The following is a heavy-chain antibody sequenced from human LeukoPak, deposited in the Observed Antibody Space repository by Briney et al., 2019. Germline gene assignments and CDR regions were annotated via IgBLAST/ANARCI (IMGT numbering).Heavy chain of an antibody. D-gene: IGHD3-10*01. J-gene: IGHJ4*02. Sequence: PGGSLRLSCAASGFTFSSYSMNWVRQAPGNGLEWFSSISSSSSYIYYADSVKGRFTISRANAKNSLYLQMNSLEAEDTDGYYCARVFYGSGRYELDYWGQGTLVTVSS. CDR1: GFTFSSYS. CDR2: ISSSSSYI. CDR3: ARVFYGSGRYELDY. V-gene: IGHV3-21*01.